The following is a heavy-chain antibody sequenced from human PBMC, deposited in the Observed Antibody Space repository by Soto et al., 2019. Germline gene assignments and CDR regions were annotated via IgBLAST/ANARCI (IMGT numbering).Heavy chain of an antibody. CDR2: ISSSSSTI. V-gene: IGHV3-48*02. J-gene: IGHJ3*02. CDR3: AREGGGNWNYGDDDAFDI. Sequence: EVQLVESGGGLVQPGGSLRLSCAASGFTFSSYSMNWVRQAPGKGLEWVSYISSSSSTIYYADSVKGRFTISRDNAKNSLYLQMNSLRDEDTAVYYCAREGGGNWNYGDDDAFDIWGQGTMVTVSS. CDR1: GFTFSSYS. D-gene: IGHD1-7*01.